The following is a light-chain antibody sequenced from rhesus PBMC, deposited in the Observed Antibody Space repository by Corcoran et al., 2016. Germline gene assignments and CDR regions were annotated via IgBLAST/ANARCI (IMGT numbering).Light chain of an antibody. CDR3: LQHSNWPLT. J-gene: IGKJ4*01. V-gene: IGKV3-24*01. CDR2: GPS. CDR1: QSVSSS. Sequence: EIVMTQSPATLSLSPGERATLSCRASQSVSSSLAWYQQKPGQAPRLRIYGPSSRAPGIPARFSGSGSETDFTLTISSLEPEDVAVYYCLQHSNWPLTFGGGTKVELK.